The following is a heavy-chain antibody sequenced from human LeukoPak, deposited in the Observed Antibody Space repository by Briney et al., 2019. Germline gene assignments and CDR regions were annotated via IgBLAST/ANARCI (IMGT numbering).Heavy chain of an antibody. D-gene: IGHD3-10*01. V-gene: IGHV1-69*06. CDR3: ARGSRNYGSGSGYWFDP. Sequence: SVKVSCKASGGTFSSYAISWVRQAPGQGLEWMGGIIPIFGTANYAQKFQGRVTITADKSTSTAYMELSSLRSEDTAVYYCARGSRNYGSGSGYWFDPWGQGTLVTVSS. CDR2: IIPIFGTA. CDR1: GGTFSSYA. J-gene: IGHJ5*02.